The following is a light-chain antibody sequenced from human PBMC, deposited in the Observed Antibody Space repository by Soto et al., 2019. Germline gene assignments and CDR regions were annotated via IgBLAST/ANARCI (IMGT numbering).Light chain of an antibody. J-gene: IGKJ2*01. Sequence: EIVLTQSPATLSLSPGERATLSCRASQSVSSYLAWYQQKPGQAPRLLIYDASARATGIPARFSGSGSGTDFTLTISSLEPEDSAVYYCQQRSNLMYTFGQGTKLEIK. CDR1: QSVSSY. V-gene: IGKV3-11*01. CDR3: QQRSNLMYT. CDR2: DAS.